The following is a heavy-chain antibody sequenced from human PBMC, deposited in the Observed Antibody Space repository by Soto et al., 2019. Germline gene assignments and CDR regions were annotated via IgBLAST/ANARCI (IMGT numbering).Heavy chain of an antibody. CDR2: ISGSAAST. V-gene: IGHV3-23*01. J-gene: IGHJ1*01. CDR1: GFTFSGYA. CDR3: AKDIHYDILTGIEYFHH. Sequence: EVQLLGSGGGLVQPGGSLRLSCAASGFTFSGYAMSWVRQAPGKGLAWVSGISGSAASTNYADAVKGRFTISRDNSKSILYLQMNSLTAEDTAVYYCAKDIHYDILTGIEYFHHWAQGTLVTVSS. D-gene: IGHD3-9*01.